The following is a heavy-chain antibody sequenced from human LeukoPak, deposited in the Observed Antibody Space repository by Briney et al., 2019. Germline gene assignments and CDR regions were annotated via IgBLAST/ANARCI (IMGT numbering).Heavy chain of an antibody. CDR1: GFTFSSYS. V-gene: IGHV3-21*01. Sequence: TGGSLRFSCAASGFTFSSYSMNWVRQAPGKGLEWVSSISSSSSYIYYADSVKGRFTISRDNAKNSLYLQMNSLRAEDTAVYYCARLVCSSTSCYDYWGQGTLVTVSS. D-gene: IGHD2-2*01. J-gene: IGHJ4*02. CDR2: ISSSSSYI. CDR3: ARLVCSSTSCYDY.